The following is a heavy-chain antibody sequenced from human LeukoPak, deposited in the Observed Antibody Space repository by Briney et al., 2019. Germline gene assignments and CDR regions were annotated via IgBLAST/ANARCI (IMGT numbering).Heavy chain of an antibody. V-gene: IGHV4-31*03. D-gene: IGHD1-14*01. CDR3: AKDPGYCRGTICLNDIHYHGMDV. Sequence: SETLSLTCTVSGGSISSGGYYWSWIRQHPGKGLEWIGYIYYSGSTYYNPSLKSRVTISVDTSKNQFSLKLSSVTAADTARYYCAKDPGYCRGTICLNDIHYHGMDVWGQGTTVTVSS. CDR1: GGSISSGGYY. J-gene: IGHJ6*02. CDR2: IYYSGST.